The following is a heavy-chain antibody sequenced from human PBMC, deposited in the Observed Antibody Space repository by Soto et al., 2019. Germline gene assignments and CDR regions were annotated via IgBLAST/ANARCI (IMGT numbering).Heavy chain of an antibody. J-gene: IGHJ4*02. CDR2: ISGSGGSS. CDR1: GFTFSNYA. D-gene: IGHD6-19*01. CDR3: AKDSHYGSGWYYFDY. V-gene: IGHV3-23*01. Sequence: EVQLLESGGGLVQPGGSLRLSCEASGFTFSNYAMSWVRQAPGKGLEWVSGISGSGGSSQYADSVKGRFSMSRDNSKNTLYLQMNSLRADDTAVYYCAKDSHYGSGWYYFDYWGQGTLVTVSS.